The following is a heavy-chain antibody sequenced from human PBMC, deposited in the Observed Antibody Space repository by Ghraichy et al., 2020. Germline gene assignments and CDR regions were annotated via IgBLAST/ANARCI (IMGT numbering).Heavy chain of an antibody. Sequence: ASVKVSCKASGYTFTGYFLHWVRQAPGQGLEWMGRINPNSGGSKYAQKFKGRVTMTNDTSINTVYMELSRLTFDDTAVYYCGRENYMDFWGKGTTVTVSS. V-gene: IGHV1-2*06. CDR2: INPNSGGS. J-gene: IGHJ6*03. CDR3: GRENYMDF. CDR1: GYTFTGYF.